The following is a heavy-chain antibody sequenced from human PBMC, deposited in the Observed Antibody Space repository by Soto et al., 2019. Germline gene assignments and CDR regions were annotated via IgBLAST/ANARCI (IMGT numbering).Heavy chain of an antibody. D-gene: IGHD3-22*01. CDR3: AKETPTMIVVVRLDY. V-gene: IGHV3-23*01. Sequence: GGPLRDCWGSSGFNFVGYSVIWVRPTPGKGLEWVSAISGSGGSTYYADSVKGRFTISRDNSKNTLYLQMNSLRAEDTAVYYCAKETPTMIVVVRLDYWGQGPLVNVSS. CDR1: GFNFVGYS. J-gene: IGHJ4*02. CDR2: ISGSGGST.